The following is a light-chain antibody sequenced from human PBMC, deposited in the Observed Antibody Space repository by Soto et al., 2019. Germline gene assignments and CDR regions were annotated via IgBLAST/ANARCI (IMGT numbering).Light chain of an antibody. Sequence: DIQMTQSPSSLSASVGDRVTITCRTSQNIIEYLNWYQQKPGKAPKFLIYGASTLQTGVPSRFSGGGSGTDFTLTISSLQPEDFATYYCQQTYTTPYTFGQGTKLDIK. CDR1: QNIIEY. CDR2: GAS. CDR3: QQTYTTPYT. J-gene: IGKJ2*01. V-gene: IGKV1-39*01.